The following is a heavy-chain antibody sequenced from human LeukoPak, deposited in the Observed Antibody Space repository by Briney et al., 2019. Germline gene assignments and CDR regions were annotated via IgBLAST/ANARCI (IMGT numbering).Heavy chain of an antibody. J-gene: IGHJ4*02. CDR3: ARGRPELPRLYCEFDY. CDR1: GVSFSGYY. D-gene: IGHD1-7*01. V-gene: IGHV4-34*01. Sequence: PSETLSLTCAVYGVSFSGYYWSWIRQPPGKGLEWIGEINHSGSTNYNPSLKGRVTISVDTSKNQFSLKLSSVTAADTAVYYCARGRPELPRLYCEFDYWGQGTLVTVSS. CDR2: INHSGST.